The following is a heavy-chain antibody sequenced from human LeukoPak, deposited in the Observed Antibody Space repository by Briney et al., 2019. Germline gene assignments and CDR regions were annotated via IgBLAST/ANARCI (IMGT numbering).Heavy chain of an antibody. V-gene: IGHV3-30-3*01. CDR3: EAEAHTSGSDFDY. J-gene: IGHJ4*02. D-gene: IGHD6-19*01. Sequence: GGSLRLSCAASGFTLSNYAMHWVRQAPGKGLEWVAFISYDGSNKYYADSVKGRFTISRDNSKNTLYLQMNSLRPEDTAVYYCEAEAHTSGSDFDYWGQETLVTVSS. CDR2: ISYDGSNK. CDR1: GFTLSNYA.